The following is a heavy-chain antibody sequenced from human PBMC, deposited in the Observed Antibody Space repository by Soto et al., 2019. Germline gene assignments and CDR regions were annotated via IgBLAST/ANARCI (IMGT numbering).Heavy chain of an antibody. CDR3: AGVGATFTWFDP. J-gene: IGHJ5*02. D-gene: IGHD1-26*01. V-gene: IGHV4-31*03. CDR1: GGSISSGGYY. CDR2: IYYSGST. Sequence: PSETLSLTCTVSGGSISSGGYYWSWIRQHPGKGLEWIGYIYYSGSTYYDPSLKSRVTISVDTSKNQFSLKLSSVTAADTAVYYCAGVGATFTWFDPWGQGTLVTVSS.